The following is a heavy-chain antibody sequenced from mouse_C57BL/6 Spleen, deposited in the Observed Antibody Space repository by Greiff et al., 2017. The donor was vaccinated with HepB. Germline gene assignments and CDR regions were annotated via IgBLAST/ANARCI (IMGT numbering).Heavy chain of an antibody. CDR2: IHPNSGST. Sequence: QIQLQQSGAELVKPGASVKLSCKASGYTFTSYWIHWVKQRPGQGLEWIGMIHPNSGSTNYNEKFKSKATLTVDKSSSTAYMQLSSLTSEDSAVYYCARRGGLRYAMDYWGQGTSVTVSS. D-gene: IGHD2-4*01. V-gene: IGHV1-64*01. J-gene: IGHJ4*01. CDR3: ARRGGLRYAMDY. CDR1: GYTFTSYW.